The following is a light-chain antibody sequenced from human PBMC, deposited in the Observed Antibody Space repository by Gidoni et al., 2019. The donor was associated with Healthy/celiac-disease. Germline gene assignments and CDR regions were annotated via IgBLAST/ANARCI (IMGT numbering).Light chain of an antibody. V-gene: IGKV1-39*01. CDR2: AAS. J-gene: IGKJ4*01. Sequence: DIQMTQSPSSLSASVGDRVTITCRASQSISSYLNWYQQKPGKAPKLLIYAASSLQSGVPSRFSGSGAGTDFTLTISSRQPEDFATYYCQQSYSTPPVTFGGXTKVEIK. CDR1: QSISSY. CDR3: QQSYSTPPVT.